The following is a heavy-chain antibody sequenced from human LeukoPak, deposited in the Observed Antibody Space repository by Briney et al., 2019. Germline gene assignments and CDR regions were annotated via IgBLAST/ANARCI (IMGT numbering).Heavy chain of an antibody. CDR3: ARDLGQYYDTSDNWFDP. CDR1: GFTFSSYH. CDR2: IGSSGSYI. D-gene: IGHD3-22*01. J-gene: IGHJ5*02. V-gene: IGHV3-21*01. Sequence: GGSLRLSCEVSGFTFSSYHMNWVRQAPGKGLEWVSSIGSSGSYIYYADSLTGRFTISRDNAKNTLNLQMNSLRAEDTAVYYCARDLGQYYDTSDNWFDPWGQGTLVTVSS.